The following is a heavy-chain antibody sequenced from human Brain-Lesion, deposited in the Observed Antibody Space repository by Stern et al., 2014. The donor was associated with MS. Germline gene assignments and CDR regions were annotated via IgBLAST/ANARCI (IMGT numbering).Heavy chain of an antibody. CDR1: GGSVSSTSYA. D-gene: IGHD2-15*01. CDR3: AGEEDIRYCSGGSCTGNWFDP. Sequence: VQLVESGPGLVKPSETLSLTCTVAGGSVSSTSYAWAWIRQPPGKGLEWIGTIYYSGNTYYSPSLKSRLTISLDTSQNSVLPPLGSVTAADTAVYYCAGEEDIRYCSGGSCTGNWFDPWGQGTLVTVSS. J-gene: IGHJ5*02. V-gene: IGHV4-39*01. CDR2: IYYSGNT.